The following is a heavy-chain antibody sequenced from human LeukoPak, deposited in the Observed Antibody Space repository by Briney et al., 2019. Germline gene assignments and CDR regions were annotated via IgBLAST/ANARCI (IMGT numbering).Heavy chain of an antibody. D-gene: IGHD1-26*01. J-gene: IGHJ4*02. V-gene: IGHV3-30*18. CDR2: ISYDGSNK. CDR1: GFTFSDYG. Sequence: PGRSLRLSCAASGFTFSDYGIHWVRQAPGKGLEWVAVISYDGSNKNYADSVKGRFTISRDNSKSTLYLQMNSLRPEDTAVYYCAKIPQGGTAGTYFDYWGQGTLVTVSS. CDR3: AKIPQGGTAGTYFDY.